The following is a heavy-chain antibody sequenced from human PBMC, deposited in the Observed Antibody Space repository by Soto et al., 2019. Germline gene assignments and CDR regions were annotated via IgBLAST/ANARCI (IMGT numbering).Heavy chain of an antibody. V-gene: IGHV4-59*04. CDR1: GGSISSYY. J-gene: IGHJ3*02. CDR2: IYHSGSI. Sequence: SETLSLTCTVSGGSISSYYWSWIRQPPGKGPEWIGYIYHSGSIYYNPSLKSRVTMSVDTSKNQFSLKLSSVTAADTAVYYCARGYYDFWGGYGDAFDIWGQGTMVTVSS. CDR3: ARGYYDFWGGYGDAFDI. D-gene: IGHD3-3*01.